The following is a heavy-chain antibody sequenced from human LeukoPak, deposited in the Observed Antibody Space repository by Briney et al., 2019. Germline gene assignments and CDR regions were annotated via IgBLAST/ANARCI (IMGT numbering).Heavy chain of an antibody. CDR3: TRPGDYYDSSGYLNWFDP. Sequence: GGSLRLSCAASGFTFSGSAMHWVRQASAKGLEWVGRIRSEANSYATAYAASMKGRFTISRDDSKNTAYLQMNSLKTEDTAVYYCTRPGDYYDSSGYLNWFDPWGQGTLVTVSS. V-gene: IGHV3-73*01. CDR2: IRSEANSYAT. J-gene: IGHJ5*02. D-gene: IGHD3-22*01. CDR1: GFTFSGSA.